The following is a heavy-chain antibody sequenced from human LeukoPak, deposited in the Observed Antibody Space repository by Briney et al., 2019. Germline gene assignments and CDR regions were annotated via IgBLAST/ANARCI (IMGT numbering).Heavy chain of an antibody. Sequence: ASVKVSCKASGYTFTSYYMHWVRQAPGQGLEWMGIINPSGGSTSYAQKFQGRVTMTRDTSTSTVYMELSSLRSEDTAIYYCAKFPSYDSSGHDGFDVWGQGTRVTVSS. D-gene: IGHD3-22*01. J-gene: IGHJ3*01. CDR3: AKFPSYDSSGHDGFDV. CDR1: GYTFTSYY. V-gene: IGHV1-46*01. CDR2: INPSGGST.